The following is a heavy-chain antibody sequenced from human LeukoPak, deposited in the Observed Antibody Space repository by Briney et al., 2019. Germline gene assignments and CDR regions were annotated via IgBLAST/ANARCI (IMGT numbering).Heavy chain of an antibody. D-gene: IGHD3-9*01. J-gene: IGHJ4*02. Sequence: GGSLRLSCAASGFIFSSYAMSWVRQAPGKGLEWVSIISFSGSSTYYTDSVKGRFTISRDNSKNTLSLQINSLKAEDTAIYYCAKHLRTHVWFFDYWGQGTLVTVSS. V-gene: IGHV3-23*01. CDR3: AKHLRTHVWFFDY. CDR1: GFIFSSYA. CDR2: ISFSGSST.